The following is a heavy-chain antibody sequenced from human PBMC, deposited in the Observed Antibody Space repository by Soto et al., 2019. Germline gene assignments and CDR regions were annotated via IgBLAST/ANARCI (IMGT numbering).Heavy chain of an antibody. CDR3: ARRGTPGSFDY. CDR2: IFSGGAT. Sequence: SETLSLTCTVSGGSISSSTYSWAWIRQPPGEGLEWIGSIFSGGATYFNPSLGSRLTISVDTSKNHFSLSLSSVTAAETAVYYCARRGTPGSFDYWGQGTLVTVS. D-gene: IGHD3-10*01. J-gene: IGHJ4*02. CDR1: GGSISSSTYS. V-gene: IGHV4-39*02.